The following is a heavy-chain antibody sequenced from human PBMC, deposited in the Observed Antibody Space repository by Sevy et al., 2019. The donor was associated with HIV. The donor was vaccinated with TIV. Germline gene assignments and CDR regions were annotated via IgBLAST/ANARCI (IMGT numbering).Heavy chain of an antibody. J-gene: IGHJ6*03. D-gene: IGHD6-13*01. V-gene: IGHV4-59*01. CDR1: GGSISSYY. CDR3: ARGQQQLAHYYYYYMDV. Sequence: SETLSLTCTVSGGSISSYYWSWIRQPPGKGLEWIGYIYYSGSTNYNPSLKSRVTISVDTSKNQFSLKLSSVTAADTAVYYCARGQQQLAHYYYYYMDVWGKGTTVTVSS. CDR2: IYYSGST.